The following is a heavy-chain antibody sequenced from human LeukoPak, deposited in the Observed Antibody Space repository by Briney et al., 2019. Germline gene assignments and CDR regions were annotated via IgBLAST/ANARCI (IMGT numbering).Heavy chain of an antibody. CDR3: ARDLVDTAMVYYYYMDV. Sequence: GGSLRLSCAASGFTFSSYSMNWVRQAPGKGLEWVSSISSSSSYIYYADSVKGRFTISRDNAKNSLYLQMNSLRAEDTAVYYCARDLVDTAMVYYYYMDVWGKGTTVTVSS. J-gene: IGHJ6*03. V-gene: IGHV3-21*01. D-gene: IGHD5-18*01. CDR1: GFTFSSYS. CDR2: ISSSSSYI.